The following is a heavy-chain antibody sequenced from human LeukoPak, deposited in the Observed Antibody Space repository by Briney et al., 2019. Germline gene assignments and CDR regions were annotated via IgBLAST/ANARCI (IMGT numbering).Heavy chain of an antibody. CDR3: ARGPRNKGFDP. Sequence: PGGSLRLSCAASGFTFSGYWMHWARQSPGKGLVWVSCINGDGSDTRYADSVQGRFTIPRGNAKNNLYPQMKSPRVEDKAVYYSARGPRNKGFDPWGQGTLVTVSS. J-gene: IGHJ5*02. V-gene: IGHV3-74*01. D-gene: IGHD1/OR15-1a*01. CDR1: GFTFSGYW. CDR2: INGDGSDT.